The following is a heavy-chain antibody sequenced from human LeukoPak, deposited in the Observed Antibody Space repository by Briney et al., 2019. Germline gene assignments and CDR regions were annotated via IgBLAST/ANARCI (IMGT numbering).Heavy chain of an antibody. D-gene: IGHD3-9*01. CDR1: GGTFSSYA. J-gene: IGHJ6*02. CDR2: IIPIFGTA. V-gene: IGHV1-69*13. Sequence: GASVKISCKASGGTFSSYAISWVRQAPGQGLEWMGGIIPIFGTANYAQKFQGRVTITADESTSTAYMELSSLRSEDTAVYYCARDRGTYYDILTGYYLDYYYYGTDVWGQGTTVTVSS. CDR3: ARDRGTYYDILTGYYLDYYYYGTDV.